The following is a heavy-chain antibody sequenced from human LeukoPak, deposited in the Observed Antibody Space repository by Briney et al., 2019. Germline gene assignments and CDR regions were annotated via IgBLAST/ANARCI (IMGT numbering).Heavy chain of an antibody. CDR1: GFTFSNAW. Sequence: GGSLRLSCAASGFTFSNAWVTWVRQAPGKGLEWVGRSKSKTDGGTTDYGAPVKGRFSISRDDSKSTLYLQMNSLKTEDTAVYYCATDGYCSGGSCYSYDNWGQGTLVTVSS. J-gene: IGHJ4*02. D-gene: IGHD2-15*01. V-gene: IGHV3-15*01. CDR2: SKSKTDGGTT. CDR3: ATDGYCSGGSCYSYDN.